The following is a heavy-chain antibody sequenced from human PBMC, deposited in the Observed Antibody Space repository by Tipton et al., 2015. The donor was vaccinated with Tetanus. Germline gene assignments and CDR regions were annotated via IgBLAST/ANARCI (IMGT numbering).Heavy chain of an antibody. CDR1: GFTVSSNY. D-gene: IGHD1-26*01. Sequence: SLRLSCAASGFTVSSNYMTWVRQAPGKGLEWVSVIHSGGNTYYADSVKGRFTISRDNSKNTLYLQMNSLRAEDTAVYYCARARAGLLHFDSWGQGTLVTVSS. CDR3: ARARAGLLHFDS. J-gene: IGHJ4*02. V-gene: IGHV3-53*01. CDR2: IHSGGNT.